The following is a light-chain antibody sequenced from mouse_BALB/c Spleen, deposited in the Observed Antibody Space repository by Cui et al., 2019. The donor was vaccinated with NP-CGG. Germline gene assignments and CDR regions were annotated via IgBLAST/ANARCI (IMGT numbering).Light chain of an antibody. Sequence: AVVTQESALTTAPGETVTLTCRSSIGAVTTRNYANWVQEKPDHLFTGLIGGTNNRTPSVPARFSGSLIGDKAALTITGAQTEDEAIYFCALWYSNHWVFGGGTKLTVL. CDR1: IGAVTTRNY. CDR2: GTN. CDR3: ALWYSNHWV. V-gene: IGLV1*01. J-gene: IGLJ1*01.